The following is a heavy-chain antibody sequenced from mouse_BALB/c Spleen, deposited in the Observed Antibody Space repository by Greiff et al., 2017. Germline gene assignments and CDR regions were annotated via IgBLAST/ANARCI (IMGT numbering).Heavy chain of an antibody. CDR3: ASTDGFAY. Sequence: EVHLVESGPGLVKPSQSLSLTCSVTGYSITSGYYWNWIRQFPGNKLEWMGYISYDGSNNYNPSLKNRISITRDTSKNQFFLKLNSVTTEDTATYYCASTDGFAYWGQGTLVTVSA. CDR1: GYSITSGYY. J-gene: IGHJ3*01. D-gene: IGHD1-1*01. CDR2: ISYDGSN. V-gene: IGHV3-6*02.